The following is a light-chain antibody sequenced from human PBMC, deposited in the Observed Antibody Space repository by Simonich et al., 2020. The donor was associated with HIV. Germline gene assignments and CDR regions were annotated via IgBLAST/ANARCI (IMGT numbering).Light chain of an antibody. V-gene: IGKV1-12*01. CDR2: AAS. Sequence: MTQSPSSVSASVGNRVTITCRASQSISSWLAWYQQKPGRAPKLLIYAASSLQSGVPSRFTGSGSGTDFTLTITNLQPEDSATYYCQQANSFPITFGQGTRLEI. CDR1: QSISSW. CDR3: QQANSFPIT. J-gene: IGKJ5*01.